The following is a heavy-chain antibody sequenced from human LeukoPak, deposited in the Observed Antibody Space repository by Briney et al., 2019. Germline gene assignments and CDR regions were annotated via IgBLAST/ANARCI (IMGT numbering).Heavy chain of an antibody. CDR3: AGGSRRDGYDY. CDR2: IYDNGDA. Sequence: PGGSLRLSCAASGFTVSSNYMSWVRQAPGKGLEWVSVIYDNGDAYSADSVKGRFIISRHNSKNTLYLQMNSLRPEDTAVYYCAGGSRRDGYDYWGQGTLVTVSS. CDR1: GFTVSSNY. D-gene: IGHD5-24*01. V-gene: IGHV3-53*04. J-gene: IGHJ4*02.